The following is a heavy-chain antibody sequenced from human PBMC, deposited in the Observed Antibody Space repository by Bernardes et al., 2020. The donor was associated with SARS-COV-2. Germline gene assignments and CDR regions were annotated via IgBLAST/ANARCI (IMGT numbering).Heavy chain of an antibody. D-gene: IGHD6-19*01. V-gene: IGHV3-23*01. J-gene: IGHJ6*02. Sequence: CVASGISFSNYAMSWVRQAPGRGLEWVSVITGNGDITYYADSVKGRFTISRDNSKNTLYLQMNSLRAEDTAVYYCARDQWRPDYYYGLDVWGQGTKVTVS. CDR1: GISFSNYA. CDR3: ARDQWRPDYYYGLDV. CDR2: ITGNGDIT.